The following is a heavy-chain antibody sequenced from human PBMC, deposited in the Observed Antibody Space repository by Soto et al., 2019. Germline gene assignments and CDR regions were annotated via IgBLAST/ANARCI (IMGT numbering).Heavy chain of an antibody. V-gene: IGHV1-69*01. CDR3: ATGVIWIGYFTVDS. D-gene: IGHD3-3*01. J-gene: IGHJ4*02. CDR2: FIPVYRTL. CDR1: GGSFGKSA. Sequence: QVQLVQSGAEVKKPGSSVKVSCKASGGSFGKSAINWVRQTPGQGLEWLGGFIPVYRTLNYAQKFQGRVTIPADESTGNAYMTLSSLASDDPAVYYCATGVIWIGYFTVDSWGQGTRVNVPS.